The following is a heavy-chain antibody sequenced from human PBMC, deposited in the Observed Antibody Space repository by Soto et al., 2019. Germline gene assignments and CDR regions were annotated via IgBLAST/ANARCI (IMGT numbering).Heavy chain of an antibody. V-gene: IGHV3-53*01. CDR1: GFTISNNY. Sequence: PGGSLRLSCAASGFTISNNYMNWVRQAPGKGLEWVSVIYSIGPTYYADSVKGRFTISRDNSKNTVYLQMNSLRAEDTAVYYCAKNPPGGNQGRASAMDAWGQEPTVTVSS. J-gene: IGHJ6*02. CDR2: IYSIGPT. CDR3: AKNPPGGNQGRASAMDA. D-gene: IGHD2-15*01.